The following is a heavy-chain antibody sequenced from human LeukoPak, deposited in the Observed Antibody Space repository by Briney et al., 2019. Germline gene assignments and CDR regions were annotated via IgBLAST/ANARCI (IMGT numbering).Heavy chain of an antibody. CDR2: INHSGST. CDR3: ARVGCSSTSCPPGGV. D-gene: IGHD2-2*01. Sequence: SETLSLTCAVYGGSFSGYYWSWIRQPPGKGLEWIGEINHSGSTNYNPSLKSRVTISVDTSKNQFSLKLSSVTAADTAVYYCARVGCSSTSCPPGGVWGQGTMVTVSS. CDR1: GGSFSGYY. V-gene: IGHV4-34*01. J-gene: IGHJ3*01.